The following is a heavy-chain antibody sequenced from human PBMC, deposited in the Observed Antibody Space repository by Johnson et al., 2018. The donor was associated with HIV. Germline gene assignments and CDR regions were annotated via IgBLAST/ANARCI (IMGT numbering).Heavy chain of an antibody. J-gene: IGHJ3*02. V-gene: IGHV3-30-3*01. Sequence: QVHLVESGGGLVQPGGSLRLSCAASGFTFSSYAMSWVRQAPGKGLEWVAVISYDGSNKYYADSVKGRFTISRDNPKNTVSLQMNSLRAEDTAIYYCIKETGANSAFEIWGQGTMVTGSS. CDR3: IKETGANSAFEI. CDR1: GFTFSSYA. D-gene: IGHD1-7*01. CDR2: ISYDGSNK.